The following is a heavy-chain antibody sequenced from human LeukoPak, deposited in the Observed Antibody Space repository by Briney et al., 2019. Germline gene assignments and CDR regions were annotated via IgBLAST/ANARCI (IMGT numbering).Heavy chain of an antibody. V-gene: IGHV1-18*04. CDR3: ARHSGSGWQALGY. D-gene: IGHD6-19*01. CDR2: TSYNGNT. CDR1: GYTFTNYG. Sequence: ASVKVSCKASGYTFTNYGISWVRQAPGLGLEWMGWTSYNGNTNYAQKFQDRVTMTTDTSTTTAYMELRSLESDDTAVYYCARHSGSGWQALGYWGQGTLVTVSS. J-gene: IGHJ4*02.